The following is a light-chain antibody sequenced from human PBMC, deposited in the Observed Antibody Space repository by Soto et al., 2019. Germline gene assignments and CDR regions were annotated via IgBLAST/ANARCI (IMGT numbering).Light chain of an antibody. CDR3: QQYGMSPPAT. J-gene: IGKJ2*01. V-gene: IGKV3-20*01. CDR2: GAS. CDR1: QSVSRNW. Sequence: IVLTQSPDTLSLSPGERATLSCRASQSVSRNWLAWYQQKPGRAPRLLIYGASSRVTGTPDRFSGSGSGTDFTLTISRLEPEDFAVYYCQQYGMSPPATFGQGTRLEFK.